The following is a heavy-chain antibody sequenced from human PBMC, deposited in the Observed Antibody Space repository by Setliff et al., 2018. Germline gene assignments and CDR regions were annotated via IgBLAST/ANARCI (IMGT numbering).Heavy chain of an antibody. J-gene: IGHJ4*02. D-gene: IGHD3-16*01. CDR1: GGSFSGYY. CDR2: IKQDGSEK. CDR3: ARDGGEY. Sequence: PSETLSLTCAVYGGSFSGYYWSWIRQPPGKGLEWVANIKQDGSEKYYADSVKGRFTISRDNAKNSLYLQMNSLRAEDTAVYYCARDGGEYWGQGTLVTVSS. V-gene: IGHV3-7*01.